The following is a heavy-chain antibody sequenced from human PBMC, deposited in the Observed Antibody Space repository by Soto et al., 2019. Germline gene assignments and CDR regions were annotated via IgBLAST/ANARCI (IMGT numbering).Heavy chain of an antibody. CDR1: GFTFSDSW. Sequence: GGSLRLSCAASGFTFSDSWMNWVRQAPGKGLEWVASTVPDGTEKYYVDSVRGRFTISRDNSKTSLYLQMNSLRVDDTAIYYCARDRGYNCFDLWGQGTLVTVS. J-gene: IGHJ5*01. V-gene: IGHV3-7*01. CDR2: TVPDGTEK. CDR3: ARDRGYNCFDL.